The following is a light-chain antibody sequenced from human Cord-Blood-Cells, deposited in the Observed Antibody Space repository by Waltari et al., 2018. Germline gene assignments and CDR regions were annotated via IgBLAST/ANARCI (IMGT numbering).Light chain of an antibody. V-gene: IGKV3-11*01. CDR3: QQRSNWPPA. J-gene: IGKJ1*01. CDR1: QSVSSY. CDR2: DAS. Sequence: EIVLTQSPPPPSSSPGECATLSCSASQSVSSYLAWYQHKPGKAPRLLIYDASNRATGIPARFSGSGSGTDFTLTISSLEPEDFAVYYCQQRSNWPPAFGQGTKVEIK.